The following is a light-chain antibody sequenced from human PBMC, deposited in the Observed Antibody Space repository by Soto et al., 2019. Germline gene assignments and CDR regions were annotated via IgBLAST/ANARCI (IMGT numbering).Light chain of an antibody. V-gene: IGKV3-20*01. CDR2: GAS. Sequence: ELVLTQSPATLSLSPGEGAAPACRPRQSVSTYLAWYHQRPGQGPRLLIYGASSRATGTPDRFSGSGSGTDFTLTIIRLEPEDFALYYCQQYGSSPPTFGQGTKVDIK. J-gene: IGKJ1*01. CDR3: QQYGSSPPT. CDR1: QSVSTY.